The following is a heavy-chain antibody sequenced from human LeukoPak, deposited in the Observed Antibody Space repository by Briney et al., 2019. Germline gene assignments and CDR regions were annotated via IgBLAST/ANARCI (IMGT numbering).Heavy chain of an antibody. CDR2: ISGSGGST. CDR3: AKVYTLGVWLVYFDY. Sequence: GGSLRLSCAASGFTFSSYGMSWVRQAPGKGLEWVSAISGSGGSTYYADSVKGRFTISRDNSKNTLYLQMNSLRAEDTAVYYCAKVYTLGVWLVYFDYWGQGTLVTVSS. V-gene: IGHV3-23*01. CDR1: GFTFSSYG. D-gene: IGHD6-19*01. J-gene: IGHJ4*02.